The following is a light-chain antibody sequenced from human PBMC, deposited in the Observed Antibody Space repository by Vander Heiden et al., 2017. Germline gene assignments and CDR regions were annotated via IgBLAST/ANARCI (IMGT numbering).Light chain of an antibody. CDR1: SSDVGAYNY. CDR2: DVS. V-gene: IGLV2-11*01. CDR3: CSYAGSNRV. Sequence: QSALTQPRPVSGSPGQSVPISCTGTSSDVGAYNYVFWYQQHPGKAPKVMIYDVSKRPSGVPDRFSGSKSGNTASLTISGLQAEDEADYYCCSYAGSNRVFGGGTKLTVL. J-gene: IGLJ2*01.